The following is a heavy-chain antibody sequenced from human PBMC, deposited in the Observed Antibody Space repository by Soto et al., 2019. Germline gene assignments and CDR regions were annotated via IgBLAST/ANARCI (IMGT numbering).Heavy chain of an antibody. V-gene: IGHV3-48*02. CDR3: ARDYWGRFDP. CDR2: ISGTSRTI. D-gene: IGHD3-16*01. Sequence: GGSLRLSCAASGFTFSTYSMNWVRQAPGKGLEWISYISGTSRTIYYAGSVWGRFTISRDNAKNSLYLQMNSLRDEDTAVYFCARDYWGRFDPWGQGTLVTVSS. J-gene: IGHJ5*02. CDR1: GFTFSTYS.